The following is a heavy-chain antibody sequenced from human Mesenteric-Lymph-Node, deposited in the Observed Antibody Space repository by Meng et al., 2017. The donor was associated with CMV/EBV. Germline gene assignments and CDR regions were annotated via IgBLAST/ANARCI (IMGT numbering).Heavy chain of an antibody. J-gene: IGHJ4*02. CDR3: ASSYCSSTSCYEAYFDY. CDR1: YSFTSYW. D-gene: IGHD2-2*01. CDR2: IYPGDSDT. Sequence: YSFTSYWIGCVRQMPGKGLEWMGIIYPGDSDTRYSPSFQGQVTISADKSISTAYLQWSSLKASDTAMYYCASSYCSSTSCYEAYFDYWGQGTLVTVSS. V-gene: IGHV5-51*01.